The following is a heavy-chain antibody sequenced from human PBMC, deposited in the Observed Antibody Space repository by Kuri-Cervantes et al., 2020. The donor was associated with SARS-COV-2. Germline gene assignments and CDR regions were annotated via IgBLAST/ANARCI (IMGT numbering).Heavy chain of an antibody. J-gene: IGHJ4*02. Sequence: GSLRLSCTVSGGSISSSSYYWGWIRQPPGKGLEWIGSIYYSCSTYYNPSLKSQVTISVDTSKNQFSLKLSSVTAADTAVYYCARHPPRDLRPWVDWGQGTLVTVSS. CDR1: GGSISSSSYY. CDR3: ARHPPRDLRPWVD. V-gene: IGHV4-39*01. D-gene: IGHD2-15*01. CDR2: IYYSCST.